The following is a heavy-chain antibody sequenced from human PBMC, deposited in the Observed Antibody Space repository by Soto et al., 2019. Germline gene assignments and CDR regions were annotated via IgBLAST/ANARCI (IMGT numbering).Heavy chain of an antibody. CDR3: ARGYHYGMDV. V-gene: IGHV3-13*01. CDR1: GFTFSSHD. Sequence: EMQLVESGGGLVQPGGSLRLSCAGSGFTFSSHDMHWVRPVTGKGLEWVSAIGTAGDTYYPGSVRGRFTIPRENAKHSLYLQMNSLRAGDTAVYYCARGYHYGMDVWGQGTTVTVSS. CDR2: IGTAGDT. J-gene: IGHJ6*02.